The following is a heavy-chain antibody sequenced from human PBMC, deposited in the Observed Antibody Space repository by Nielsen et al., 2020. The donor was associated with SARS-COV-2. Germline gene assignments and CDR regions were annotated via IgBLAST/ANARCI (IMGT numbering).Heavy chain of an antibody. J-gene: IGHJ3*02. CDR2: SDHSWRI. V-gene: IGHV4-59*08. D-gene: IGHD2-2*01. CDR1: GGSTRNTY. Sequence: SDTLSLTCAVSGGSTRNTYWGWTPQPPGMRLEWISYSDHSWRINYNPFLKSRATISADTSKDQLSLKLTPVTAADTAVYYCARLPAGTVSFDIWGQGTMVTVS. CDR3: ARLPAGTVSFDI.